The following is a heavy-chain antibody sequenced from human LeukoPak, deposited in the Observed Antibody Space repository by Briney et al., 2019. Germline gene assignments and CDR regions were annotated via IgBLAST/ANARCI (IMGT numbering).Heavy chain of an antibody. J-gene: IGHJ3*02. CDR1: GYTFTDYY. V-gene: IGHV1-2*02. Sequence: GASVKVSCKPSGYTFTDYYIHWVRQAPGQGLEWMGWGNPNSGGSHYAQKFQGRVTMTRDTSISTAYMELNRLRSDDTAVYYCARERGGDDAFDIWGQGTMVTVSS. CDR3: ARERGGDDAFDI. D-gene: IGHD2-15*01. CDR2: GNPNSGGS.